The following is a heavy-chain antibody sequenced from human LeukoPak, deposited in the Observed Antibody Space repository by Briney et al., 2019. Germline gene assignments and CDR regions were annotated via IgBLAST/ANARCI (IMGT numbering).Heavy chain of an antibody. CDR2: FDPEDGET. V-gene: IGHV1-24*01. J-gene: IGHJ4*02. D-gene: IGHD1-7*01. CDR3: ARMPRGTGTKTL. CDR1: GYTLTELS. Sequence: ASVKVSCKVSGYTLTELSMHWVRQAPGKGLEWMGGFDPEDGETIYAQKFQGRVTMTEDTSTDTAYMELSSLRSEDTAVYYCARMPRGTGTKTLWGQGTLVTVSS.